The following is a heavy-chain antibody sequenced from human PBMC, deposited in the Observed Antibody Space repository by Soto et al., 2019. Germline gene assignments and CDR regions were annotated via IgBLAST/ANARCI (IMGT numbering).Heavy chain of an antibody. CDR1: GYTFTSYD. V-gene: IGHV1-8*01. CDR3: ARVRWPRGPPVY. Sequence: QVQLVQSGAEVKKPGASVKVSCKASGYTFTSYDINWVRQATGQGLEWMGWMNPNSGNTGYAQKLQGRVTMTTDTSTSTAYMELRSLRSDDTAVYYCARVRWPRGPPVYWGQGTLVTVSS. J-gene: IGHJ4*02. D-gene: IGHD5-12*01. CDR2: MNPNSGNT.